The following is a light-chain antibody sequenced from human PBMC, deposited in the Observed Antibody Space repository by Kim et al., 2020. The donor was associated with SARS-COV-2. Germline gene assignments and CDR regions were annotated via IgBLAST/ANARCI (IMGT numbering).Light chain of an antibody. CDR3: QVWHSSSDHRVV. J-gene: IGLJ2*01. CDR1: SIESKS. V-gene: IGLV3-21*04. CDR2: YDS. Sequence: PGKTARMTCGGKSIESKSVSCYQRKAGQPPVLVIYYDSDRPSGIPERFSGSNSGNTATLTISRVEAGDEADYYCQVWHSSSDHRVVFGGGTQLTVL.